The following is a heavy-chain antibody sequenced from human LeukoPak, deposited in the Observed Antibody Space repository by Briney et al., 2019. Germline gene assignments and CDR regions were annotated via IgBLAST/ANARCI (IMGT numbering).Heavy chain of an antibody. Sequence: SETLSLTCTVSGYSISSGYYWGWIRQPPGKGLEWIGSIYHSGSTYYNPSLKSRVTISVDTSKNQFSLKLSSVTAADTAVYYCARVSPIWTGTNRFDPWGQGTLVTVSS. D-gene: IGHD3/OR15-3a*01. J-gene: IGHJ5*02. V-gene: IGHV4-38-2*02. CDR2: IYHSGST. CDR3: ARVSPIWTGTNRFDP. CDR1: GYSISSGYY.